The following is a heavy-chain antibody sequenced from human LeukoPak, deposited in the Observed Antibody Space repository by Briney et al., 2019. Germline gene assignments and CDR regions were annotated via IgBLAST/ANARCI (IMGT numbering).Heavy chain of an antibody. D-gene: IGHD6-13*01. CDR1: GFTFSSYS. J-gene: IGHJ3*02. Sequence: KPGGSLRLSCAASGFTFSSYSMNWVRQAPGKGLEWVSSISSSSSYIYYADSVKGRFTTSRDNAKNSLYLQMNSLRAEDTAVYYCARDRDYVSSGWSSYAFDIWGQGTMVTVSS. CDR2: ISSSSSYI. V-gene: IGHV3-21*01. CDR3: ARDRDYVSSGWSSYAFDI.